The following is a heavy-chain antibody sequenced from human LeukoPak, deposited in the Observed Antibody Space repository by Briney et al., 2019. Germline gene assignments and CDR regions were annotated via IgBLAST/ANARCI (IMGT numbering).Heavy chain of an antibody. Sequence: GGSLRLSCAASGFTFSNYNMNWVRQPPGKGLQWVSYISSSSNIIYYADSVKGRFTISRDNAKNSLFLQMNSLRAEDTAVYYCARVGVVVPAGMDIWGQGTMVTVSS. V-gene: IGHV3-48*01. CDR3: ARVGVVVPAGMDI. CDR2: ISSSSNII. CDR1: GFTFSNYN. J-gene: IGHJ3*02. D-gene: IGHD2-2*01.